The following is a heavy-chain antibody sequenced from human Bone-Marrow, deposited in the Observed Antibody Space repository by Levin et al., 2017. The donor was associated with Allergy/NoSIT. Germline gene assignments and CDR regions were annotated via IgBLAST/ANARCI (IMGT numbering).Heavy chain of an antibody. J-gene: IGHJ5*02. V-gene: IGHV3-48*04. CDR2: ISTSITTI. CDR3: ARDVFPGMPAAGTWFNP. CDR1: GFSFSAYS. D-gene: IGHD6-13*01. Sequence: GESLKISCTASGFSFSAYSMNWVRQAPGKGLEWVSYISTSITTIYYADSVKGRFTISRDNAENSLYLQMNSLRAEDTAVYYCARDVFPGMPAAGTWFNPWGQGILVTVSS.